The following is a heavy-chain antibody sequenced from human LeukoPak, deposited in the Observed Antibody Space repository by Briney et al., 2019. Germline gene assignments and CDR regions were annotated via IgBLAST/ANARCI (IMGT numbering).Heavy chain of an antibody. J-gene: IGHJ4*02. Sequence: ASVKVSCKASGYTFTSYDINWVRQATGQGLEWMGWMNPNSGNTGYAQKFQGRVTITRNTSISTAYMELSSLRSEDTAVYYCARGGGVYSGYDGGDFDYWGQGTLVTVSS. CDR1: GYTFTSYD. CDR3: ARGGGVYSGYDGGDFDY. V-gene: IGHV1-8*03. CDR2: MNPNSGNT. D-gene: IGHD5-12*01.